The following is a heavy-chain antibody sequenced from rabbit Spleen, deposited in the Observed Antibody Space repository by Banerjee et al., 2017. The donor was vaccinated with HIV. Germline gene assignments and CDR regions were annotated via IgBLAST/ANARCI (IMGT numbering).Heavy chain of an antibody. CDR1: GFSFNNNYW. J-gene: IGHJ4*01. CDR2: IYAGSSGST. D-gene: IGHD4-1*01. V-gene: IGHV1S40*01. CDR3: AREGGIVVAGAFNL. Sequence: QSLEESGGDLVKPGASLTLTCTASGFSFNNNYWMCWVRQAPGKGLEWIGCIYAGSSGSTYYASWAKGRFTISKTSSTTVTLQMTSLTAADTATYFCAREGGIVVAGAFNLWGQGTLVTVS.